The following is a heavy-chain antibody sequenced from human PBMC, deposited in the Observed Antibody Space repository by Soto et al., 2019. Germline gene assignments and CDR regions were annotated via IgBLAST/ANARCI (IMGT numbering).Heavy chain of an antibody. D-gene: IGHD6-13*01. CDR3: ARDQVAAAGTFLAPPPLKVNQHYYYYMDV. CDR2: ISSSSSYI. J-gene: IGHJ6*03. Sequence: EVQLVESGGGLVKPGGSLRLSCAASGFTFSSYSMNWVRQAPGKGLEWVSSISSSSSYIYYADSVKGRFTISRDNAKKSLYLQMNSPRAEDTAVYYCARDQVAAAGTFLAPPPLKVNQHYYYYMDVWGKGTTVTVSS. V-gene: IGHV3-21*01. CDR1: GFTFSSYS.